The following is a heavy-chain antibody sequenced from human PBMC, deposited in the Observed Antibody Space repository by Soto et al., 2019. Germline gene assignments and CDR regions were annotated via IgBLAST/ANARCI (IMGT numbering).Heavy chain of an antibody. J-gene: IGHJ4*02. CDR1: GGSISSSNW. Sequence: PSETLSLTCAVSGGSISSSNWWNWVRQPPGKGLEWIGEIYHGGSTNYNPSLNSRVTISVDTSKNQLALNLNSVTAADTAVYYCARYQMLARGPAFGKWGQGVLVTVSS. CDR3: ARYQMLARGPAFGK. V-gene: IGHV4-4*02. D-gene: IGHD3-10*01. CDR2: IYHGGST.